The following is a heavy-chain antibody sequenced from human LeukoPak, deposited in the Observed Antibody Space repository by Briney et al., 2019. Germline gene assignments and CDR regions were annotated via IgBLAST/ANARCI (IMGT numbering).Heavy chain of an antibody. V-gene: IGHV4-34*01. Sequence: KPSETLSLTCAVYGESFSGYYWNWIRQPPGKGLEWIGEINHSGSTSYNPSLKSRVTISVDTSKNQFSLKLSSVTAADTAVYYCARVGSRRQFDYWGQGTLVTVSS. J-gene: IGHJ4*02. CDR3: ARVGSRRQFDY. CDR1: GESFSGYY. D-gene: IGHD2-2*01. CDR2: INHSGST.